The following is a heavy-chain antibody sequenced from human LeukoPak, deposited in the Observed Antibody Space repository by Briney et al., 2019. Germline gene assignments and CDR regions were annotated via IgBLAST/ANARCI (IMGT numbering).Heavy chain of an antibody. CDR1: GFTFSSYA. J-gene: IGHJ4*02. D-gene: IGHD3-3*01. Sequence: GGSLRLSCAASGFTFSSYAMHWVRQAPGKGLVWVAVISYDGSNKYYADSVKGRFTISRDNSKNTLYLQMNSLRAEDTAVYYCARDPFWSGYHEYFDYWGQGTLVTVSS. CDR3: ARDPFWSGYHEYFDY. V-gene: IGHV3-30-3*01. CDR2: ISYDGSNK.